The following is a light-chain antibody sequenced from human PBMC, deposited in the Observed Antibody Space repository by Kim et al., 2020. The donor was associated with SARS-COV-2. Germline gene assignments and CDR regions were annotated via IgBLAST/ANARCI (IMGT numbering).Light chain of an antibody. CDR2: QDN. Sequence: SYELTQPLSMSVFPGQTASITCSGDKLGDKYACWYQQKPGQSPVLIIYQDNKRPSGIPERFSGSNSGNTATLTISGTQAVDEADYYCQAWDSSTAFYVFG. CDR3: QAWDSSTAFYV. CDR1: KLGDKY. J-gene: IGLJ1*01. V-gene: IGLV3-1*01.